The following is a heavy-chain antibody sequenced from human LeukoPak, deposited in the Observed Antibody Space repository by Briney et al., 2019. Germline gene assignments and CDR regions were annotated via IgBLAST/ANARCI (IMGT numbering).Heavy chain of an antibody. CDR3: ARGSITIFGVVIHAFDI. Sequence: SVKVSCKASGGTFTSYTISWVRQAPGQGLEWMGRSIPILGIANYAQKFQGRVTITADKSTSTAYIEMSSLRSEDTAVYYCARGSITIFGVVIHAFDIWGQGTMVTVSS. J-gene: IGHJ3*02. CDR2: SIPILGIA. D-gene: IGHD3-3*01. V-gene: IGHV1-69*02. CDR1: GGTFTSYT.